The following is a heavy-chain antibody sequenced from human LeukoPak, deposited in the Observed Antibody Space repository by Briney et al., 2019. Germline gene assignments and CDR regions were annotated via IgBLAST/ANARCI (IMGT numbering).Heavy chain of an antibody. CDR1: GYTFTGYY. D-gene: IGHD2-2*01. J-gene: IGHJ5*02. CDR3: AGDYCSSTSCYGGWFDP. V-gene: IGHV1-2*02. CDR2: INPNSGGT. Sequence: ASVKVSCKASGYTFTGYYMHWVRQAPGQGLEWMGWINPNSGGTNYARKFQGRVTMTRDTSISTAYMELSRLRSDDTAVYYCAGDYCSSTSCYGGWFDPWGQGTLVTVSS.